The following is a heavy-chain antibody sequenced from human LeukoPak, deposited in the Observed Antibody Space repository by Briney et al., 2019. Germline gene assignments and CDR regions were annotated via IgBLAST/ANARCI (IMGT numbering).Heavy chain of an antibody. D-gene: IGHD6-25*01. V-gene: IGHV1-2*02. CDR2: INPNSGGT. CDR1: GYTFTGYY. J-gene: IGHJ4*02. CDR3: ARVQRGPRDPATVFYY. Sequence: ASVKVSCKASGYTFTGYYMHWVRQAPGQGLEWMGWINPNSGGTNYAQKFQGRVTMTRDTSISTAYMELSRLRSDDTAVYCCARVQRGPRDPATVFYYWGQGTLVTVSS.